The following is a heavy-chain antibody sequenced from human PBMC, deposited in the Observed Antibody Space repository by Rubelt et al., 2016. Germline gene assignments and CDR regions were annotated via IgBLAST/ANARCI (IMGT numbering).Heavy chain of an antibody. Sequence: ISSYFWSWVRQPPGKGLQWIGYVFYSGRTNYNPSLKSRVTKSVDTSKNQFSLKLSSVTAADTAVYYCAGSLNYDILTGYYNGWGYFDYWGQGTLVTVSS. J-gene: IGHJ4*02. D-gene: IGHD3-9*01. V-gene: IGHV4-59*12. CDR2: VFYSGRT. CDR3: AGSLNYDILTGYYNGWGYFDY. CDR1: ISSYF.